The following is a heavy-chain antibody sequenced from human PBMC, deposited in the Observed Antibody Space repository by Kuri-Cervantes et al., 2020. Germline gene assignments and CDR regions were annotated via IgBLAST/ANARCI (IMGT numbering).Heavy chain of an antibody. V-gene: IGHV1-69*04. CDR1: GGTFSSYT. J-gene: IGHJ4*02. CDR3: ARDDGITFGGVTSLDY. CDR2: IIPILGIA. D-gene: IGHD3-16*01. Sequence: SVKVSCKASGGTFSSYTISWVRQAPGQGLEWMGRIIPILGIAYYAQKFQGRVTITADKSTSTAYMELSSLRSEDTAVYYCARDDGITFGGVTSLDYWGQGTLVTVSS.